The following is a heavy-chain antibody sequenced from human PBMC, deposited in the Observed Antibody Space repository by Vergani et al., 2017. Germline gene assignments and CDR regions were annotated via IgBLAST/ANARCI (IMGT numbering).Heavy chain of an antibody. V-gene: IGHV4-59*01. CDR3: ERAPPGSPFPFDC. J-gene: IGHJ4*02. CDR2: IYYSGST. CDR1: GGSISSYY. D-gene: IGHD2/OR15-2a*01. Sequence: QVQLQESGPGLVKPSETLSLTCTVSGGSISSYYWSWIRQPPGKGLEWIGYIYYSGSTNYNPSLKSRVTISVDTSKNQFSMKLSSVTAADTAVYYCERAPPGSPFPFDCGGQGPLVTVSS.